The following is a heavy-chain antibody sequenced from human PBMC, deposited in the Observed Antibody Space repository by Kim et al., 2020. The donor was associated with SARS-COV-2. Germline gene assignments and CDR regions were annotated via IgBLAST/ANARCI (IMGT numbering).Heavy chain of an antibody. Sequence: GGSLRLSCAASGFTFTNYGIHWVRQAPGKGLEWVASILHDGTNKYYAESVKGRFTISKDNSKNTLYLQMKSLRGEDTAVYYCAKQGYETSVVTSYLDHWGQGTLVAVSS. V-gene: IGHV3-30*18. CDR3: AKQGYETSVVTSYLDH. J-gene: IGHJ4*02. CDR1: GFTFTNYG. D-gene: IGHD3-16*02. CDR2: ILHDGTNK.